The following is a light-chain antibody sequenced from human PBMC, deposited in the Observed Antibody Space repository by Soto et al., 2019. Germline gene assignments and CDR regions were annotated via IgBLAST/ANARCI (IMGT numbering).Light chain of an antibody. CDR2: GAS. J-gene: IGKJ2*01. CDR1: QSVSSN. V-gene: IGKV3-15*01. CDR3: QQYNNWPYT. Sequence: EIVMTQSPATLSVSPGERAALSCRASQSVSSNFAWYQQKPGQAPRLLIYGASTRATGIPARFSGSGSGTEFPLTISSLQSEDFAVYYCQQYNNWPYTFGQGTKLEI.